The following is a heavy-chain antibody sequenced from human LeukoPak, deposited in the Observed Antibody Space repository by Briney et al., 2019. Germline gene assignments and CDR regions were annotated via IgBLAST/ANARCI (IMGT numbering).Heavy chain of an antibody. CDR1: GFTFSTYW. J-gene: IGHJ6*02. V-gene: IGHV3-7*03. Sequence: GGSLRLSCSASGFTFSTYWMSWVRQVPGRGPEWVANVNRDGSETYYLDSVKGRFTISKDNAKNSLYLQMNSLRAEDTALYHCARNNGMDVWGQGTTVIVSS. CDR2: VNRDGSET. CDR3: ARNNGMDV.